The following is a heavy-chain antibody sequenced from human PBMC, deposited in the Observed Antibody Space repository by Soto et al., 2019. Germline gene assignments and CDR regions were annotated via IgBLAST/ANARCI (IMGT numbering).Heavy chain of an antibody. V-gene: IGHV4-4*02. D-gene: IGHD3-10*01. CDR1: GGSISSSNW. Sequence: QVQLQESGPGLVKPSGTLSLTCAVSGGSISSSNWWSCVRQPPGKGLEWIGEIYHSGNTNYNPSLKSRVTMAVDKSRNQCSLKLSSVTAADTAVYYCARRWGEGRVDYWGQGTLVTVSS. CDR3: ARRWGEGRVDY. J-gene: IGHJ4*02. CDR2: IYHSGNT.